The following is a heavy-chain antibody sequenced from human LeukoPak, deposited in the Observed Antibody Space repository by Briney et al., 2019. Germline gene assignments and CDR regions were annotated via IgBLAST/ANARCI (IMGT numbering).Heavy chain of an antibody. V-gene: IGHV3-74*01. Sequence: GGSLRLSCAASGFTFSSHWMHWVRQAPGKGLVWVSRIISDGTSTSYADSVKGRFTISRDNAKNTLFLQMNSLRDEDTAVYYCARGHVPGSDRLCNYWGQGSLVTVSS. D-gene: IGHD3-10*01. CDR3: ARGHVPGSDRLCNY. CDR1: GFTFSSHW. J-gene: IGHJ4*02. CDR2: IISDGTST.